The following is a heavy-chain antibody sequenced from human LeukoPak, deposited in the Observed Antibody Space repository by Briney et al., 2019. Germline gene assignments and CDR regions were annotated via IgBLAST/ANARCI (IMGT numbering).Heavy chain of an antibody. J-gene: IGHJ4*02. CDR2: INHSGST. D-gene: IGHD5-24*01. CDR1: GGSFSGYY. Sequence: KASETLSLTCAVYGGSFSGYYWSWIRQPPGKGLEWIGEINHSGSTNYNPSLKSRVTISVDTSKNQFSLKLSSVTAADTAVYYCARGEEMATFLDYWGQGTLVTVSS. CDR3: ARGEEMATFLDY. V-gene: IGHV4-34*01.